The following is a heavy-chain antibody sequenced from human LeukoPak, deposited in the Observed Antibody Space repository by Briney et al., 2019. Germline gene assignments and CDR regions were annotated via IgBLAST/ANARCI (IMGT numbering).Heavy chain of an antibody. CDR2: ISAYNGNT. CDR3: ARYLGSGSYFGT. CDR1: GYTFTSYG. D-gene: IGHD1-26*01. Sequence: RRASVKVSCKASGYTFTSYGISWVRQAPGQGLEWMGWISAYNGNTNYAQKLQGRVTMTTDTSTSTAYMELRSLRSDDTAIYYCARYLGSGSYFGTWGQGTLVTVSS. J-gene: IGHJ4*02. V-gene: IGHV1-18*01.